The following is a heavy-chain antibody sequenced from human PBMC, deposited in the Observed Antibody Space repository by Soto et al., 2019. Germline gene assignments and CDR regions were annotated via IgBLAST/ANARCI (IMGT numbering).Heavy chain of an antibody. J-gene: IGHJ4*02. Sequence: GGSLRLSCAASGFIFTRYSMNWVRQAPGKGLEWVSSISSTTNYIYYGDSMKGRFTISRDNAKNSLYLEMNSLRAEDTAVYYCARESEDLTSNFDYWGQGTLVTVSS. CDR3: ARESEDLTSNFDY. CDR1: GFIFTRYS. CDR2: ISSTTNYI. V-gene: IGHV3-21*06.